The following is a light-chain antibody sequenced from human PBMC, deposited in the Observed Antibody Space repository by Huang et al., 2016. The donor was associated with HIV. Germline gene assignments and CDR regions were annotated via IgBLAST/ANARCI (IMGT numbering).Light chain of an antibody. CDR1: QSVSSNY. Sequence: EIVLTQSPGTLSLSPGERANLYCRASQSVSSNYLAWYQQKGGQAPKLIVYVASNRATGIPDRFSVSASGTDFTLTITRLDPEDCAVYYCQYYGSSPYTFGQGTKLEI. J-gene: IGKJ2*01. CDR2: VAS. V-gene: IGKV3-20*01. CDR3: QYYGSSPYT.